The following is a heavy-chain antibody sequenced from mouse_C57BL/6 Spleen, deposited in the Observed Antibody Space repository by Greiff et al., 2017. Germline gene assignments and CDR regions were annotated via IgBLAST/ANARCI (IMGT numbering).Heavy chain of an antibody. CDR1: GYTFTSYG. V-gene: IGHV1-81*01. Sequence: VQLQQSGAELARPGASVKLSCKASGYTFTSYGISWVKQRTGQGLEWIGEIYPRSGNTYYNEKFKGKATLTADTSSRPAYLELRSLTSEDSAVYFCAIENPGSAGYFYGWGTGTTVTVSS. CDR2: IYPRSGNT. CDR3: AIENPGSAGYFYG. J-gene: IGHJ1*03. D-gene: IGHD1-1*02.